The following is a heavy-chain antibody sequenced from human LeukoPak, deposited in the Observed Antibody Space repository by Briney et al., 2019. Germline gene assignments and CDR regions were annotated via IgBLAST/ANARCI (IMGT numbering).Heavy chain of an antibody. CDR2: IYPGDSDT. D-gene: IGHD3-3*02. Sequence: GGSLQISCKGSGCFFTSYWIGWVRQLPGKGLEWMGIIYPGDSDTRYSPSFQGQVTISADKSISTAYLQWSSLKASDTAMYYCARWEHFWSGSDYWGQGTLVTVSS. J-gene: IGHJ4*02. CDR3: ARWEHFWSGSDY. CDR1: GCFFTSYW. V-gene: IGHV5-51*01.